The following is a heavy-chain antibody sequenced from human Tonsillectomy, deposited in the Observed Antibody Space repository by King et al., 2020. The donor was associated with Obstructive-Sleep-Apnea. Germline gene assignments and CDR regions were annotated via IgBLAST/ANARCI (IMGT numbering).Heavy chain of an antibody. CDR2: LNPSSGAT. V-gene: IGHV1-2*04. Sequence: QLVQSGAEVKKPGASVKVSCKASGYTFTDYYIHWVRQAPGQGLEWRGWLNPSSGATKFAEKFQDWVTMTGETSISTAYMELRRLRSGDTAVYYCARANYHLRGGMDVWGQGTTVTVSS. CDR1: GYTFTDYY. CDR3: ARANYHLRGGMDV. D-gene: IGHD3-10*02. J-gene: IGHJ6*02.